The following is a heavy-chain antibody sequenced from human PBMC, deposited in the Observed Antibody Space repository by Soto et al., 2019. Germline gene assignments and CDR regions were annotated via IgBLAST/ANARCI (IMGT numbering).Heavy chain of an antibody. CDR2: IIPILGIA. CDR3: ARAPGYCSRTSCLALDY. D-gene: IGHD2-2*01. J-gene: IGHJ4*02. Sequence: GASVKVSCKASGGTFSSYTISWVRQAPGQGLEWMGRIIPILGIANYAQKFQGRVTITADKSTSTAYMELSSLRSEDTAVYYCARAPGYCSRTSCLALDYWGQGTLVTVSS. V-gene: IGHV1-69*02. CDR1: GGTFSSYT.